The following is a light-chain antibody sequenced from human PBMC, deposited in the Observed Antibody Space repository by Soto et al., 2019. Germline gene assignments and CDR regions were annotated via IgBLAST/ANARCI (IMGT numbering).Light chain of an antibody. CDR2: AAS. CDR3: QQADSFPLT. V-gene: IGKV1-12*01. Sequence: DIQMTQAPSSVSASVGDRDTITCRASQGISSWVAWYQQKTGKAPKLLIYAASSLQSGVPSRFSGSGSGTYFTLTIISLQPEDFATYYCQQADSFPLTLGGGTKVDIK. J-gene: IGKJ4*01. CDR1: QGISSW.